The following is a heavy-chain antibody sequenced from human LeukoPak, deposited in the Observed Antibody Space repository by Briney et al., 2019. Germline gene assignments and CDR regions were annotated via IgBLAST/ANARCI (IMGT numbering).Heavy chain of an antibody. CDR1: GYTFTGYY. J-gene: IGHJ6*02. CDR3: ARAHYYYGSGSYSFYGMDV. Sequence: GASVKVSCKASGYTFTGYYMHWVRQAPGQGLEWMGWINPNSGGTNYAQKFQGWVTMTRDTSISTAYMELSRLRSDDTAVYYCARAHYYYGSGSYSFYGMDVWGQGTTVTVSS. V-gene: IGHV1-2*04. D-gene: IGHD3-10*01. CDR2: INPNSGGT.